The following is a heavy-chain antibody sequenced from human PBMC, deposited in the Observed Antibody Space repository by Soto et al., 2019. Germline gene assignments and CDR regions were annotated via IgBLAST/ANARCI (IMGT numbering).Heavy chain of an antibody. CDR1: GFTFTPYP. Sequence: EVQLLESGGGLVQPGGSRGLPCAASGFTFTPYPMSWSRQPPGKGLEWVSGISSSGDIPYYADSVKGWFTISRDQSKKTVYLQMNSLRAEDTALYYCAKVNSIVGDGDHDYWGQGTLVSVSS. D-gene: IGHD4-17*01. CDR3: AKVNSIVGDGDHDY. CDR2: ISSSGDIP. J-gene: IGHJ4*02. V-gene: IGHV3-23*01.